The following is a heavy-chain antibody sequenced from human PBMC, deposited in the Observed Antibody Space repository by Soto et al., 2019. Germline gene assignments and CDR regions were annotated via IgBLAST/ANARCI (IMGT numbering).Heavy chain of an antibody. Sequence: GGSLRLSCAASGFTFSSYAMSWVRQAPGKGLEWVSAISGSGGSTYYADSVKGRFTISRDNSKNTLYLQMNSLRAEDTAVYYCAKFYALWFGEPYDYWGQGTLVTVSS. V-gene: IGHV3-23*01. D-gene: IGHD3-10*01. J-gene: IGHJ4*02. CDR2: ISGSGGST. CDR1: GFTFSSYA. CDR3: AKFYALWFGEPYDY.